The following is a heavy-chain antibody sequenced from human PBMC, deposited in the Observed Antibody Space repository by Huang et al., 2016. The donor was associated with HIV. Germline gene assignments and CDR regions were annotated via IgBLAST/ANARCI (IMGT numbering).Heavy chain of an antibody. CDR2: IIPFFGTP. D-gene: IGHD3-3*01. V-gene: IGHV1-69*13. CDR1: GGTFNNA. Sequence: QVQLVQSGAEVKKPGSSVKVSCKVSGGTFNNAISWVRQAPGKWLEWMGGIIPFFGTPNYARKFQGGVTITADESTSIAYMELSSLRSEDTAVYYCAGGAPDLDSHLDHWGQGTLVTVSS. CDR3: AGGAPDLDSHLDH. J-gene: IGHJ4*02.